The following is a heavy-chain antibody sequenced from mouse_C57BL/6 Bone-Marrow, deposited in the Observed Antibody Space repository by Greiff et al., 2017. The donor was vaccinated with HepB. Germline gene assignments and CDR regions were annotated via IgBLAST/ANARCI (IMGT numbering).Heavy chain of an antibody. J-gene: IGHJ1*03. V-gene: IGHV1-82*01. D-gene: IGHD3-1*01. CDR2: IYPGDGDT. CDR3: AGLRGYFDV. Sequence: QVQLQQPGPELVKPGASVKISCKASGYAFSSSWMNWVKQRPGKGLEWIGRIYPGDGDTNYNGKFKGKATLTADKSSSTAYMQLSSLTSEDSAVYFCAGLRGYFDVWGTGTTVTVSS. CDR1: GYAFSSSW.